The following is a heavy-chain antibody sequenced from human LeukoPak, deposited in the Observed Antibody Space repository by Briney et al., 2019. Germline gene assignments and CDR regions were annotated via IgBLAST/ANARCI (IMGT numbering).Heavy chain of an antibody. CDR1: GFTFSSYD. CDR3: ARVAAAGKGFDY. D-gene: IGHD6-13*01. Sequence: PGGSLRLSCATSGFTFSSYDMHWVRQATGKGLDWVSAIDIAGDTYYPGSVKGRFTISRENAKNSLYLQMNSLRAGDTAVYYRARVAAAGKGFDYWGQGTLVTVSS. CDR2: IDIAGDT. V-gene: IGHV3-13*01. J-gene: IGHJ4*02.